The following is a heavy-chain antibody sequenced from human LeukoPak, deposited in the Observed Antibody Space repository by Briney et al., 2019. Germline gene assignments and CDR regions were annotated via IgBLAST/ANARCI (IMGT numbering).Heavy chain of an antibody. CDR3: ARDGAYCGGDCYPGFDP. J-gene: IGHJ5*02. V-gene: IGHV4-30-4*08. CDR1: GGSISSGDYY. D-gene: IGHD2-21*01. Sequence: SETLSLTCTVSGGSISSGDYYWSWIRQPPGKGLEWIGYIYYSGSTYHNPSLKSRVTISVDTSKHQFSLKVSSVTAADTGVYYCARDGAYCGGDCYPGFDPWGQGTLVTVS. CDR2: IYYSGST.